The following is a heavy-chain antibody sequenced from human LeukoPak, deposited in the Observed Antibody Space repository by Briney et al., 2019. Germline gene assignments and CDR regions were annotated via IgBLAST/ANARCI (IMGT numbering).Heavy chain of an antibody. CDR1: GYTFTSYY. D-gene: IGHD3-9*01. CDR2: INPSGGST. V-gene: IGHV1-46*01. J-gene: IGHJ4*02. CDR3: ASISPLTGYDY. Sequence: ASVKVSCKASGYTFTSYYMHWVRQAPGQGLEWMGIINPSGGSTSYAQKFQGRVTITADKSTSTAYMELSSLRSEDTAVYYCASISPLTGYDYWGQGTLVTVSS.